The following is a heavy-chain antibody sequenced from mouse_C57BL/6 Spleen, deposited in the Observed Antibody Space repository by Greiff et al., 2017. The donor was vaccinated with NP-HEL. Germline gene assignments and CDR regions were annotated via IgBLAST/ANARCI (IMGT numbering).Heavy chain of an antibody. V-gene: IGHV1-82*01. J-gene: IGHJ2*01. CDR2: IYPGDGDT. D-gene: IGHD2-4*01. CDR3: ARSGHDYDAYFDY. CDR1: GYAFSSSW. Sequence: QVQLKQSGPELVKPGASVKISCKASGYAFSSSWMNWVKQRPGKGLEWIGRIYPGDGDTNYNGKFKGKATLTADKSSSTAYMQLSSLTSEDSAVYFCARSGHDYDAYFDYWGQGTTLTVSS.